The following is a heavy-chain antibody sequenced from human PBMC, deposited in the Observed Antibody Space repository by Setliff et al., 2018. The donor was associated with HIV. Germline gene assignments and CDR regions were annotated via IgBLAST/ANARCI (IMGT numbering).Heavy chain of an antibody. V-gene: IGHV4-59*11. Sequence: SETLSLTCSASGGSISSHYWSWIRQPPGKGLEWIGSIYYSGSSGSTYYNPSLKSRVTISVDTSKNQFSLKLSSVTAADTAVYYCARVNALIRAPFDYWGQGALVTVSS. CDR3: ARVNALIRAPFDY. CDR1: GGSISSHY. CDR2: IYYSGSSGST. J-gene: IGHJ4*02.